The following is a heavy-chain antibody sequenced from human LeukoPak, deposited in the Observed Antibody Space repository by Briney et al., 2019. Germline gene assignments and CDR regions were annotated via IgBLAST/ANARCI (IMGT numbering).Heavy chain of an antibody. J-gene: IGHJ4*02. V-gene: IGHV1-2*02. Sequence: ASVKVSCKASGYTLTGYYMHWVRQAPGQGLEWMGWINPNSGGTNYAQKFQGRVTMTRDTSISTAYMELSRLRSDDTAVYYCARDEFGSGSYCENPYDYWAREPWSPSPQ. CDR2: INPNSGGT. CDR3: ARDEFGSGSYCENPYDY. CDR1: GYTLTGYY. D-gene: IGHD3-10*01.